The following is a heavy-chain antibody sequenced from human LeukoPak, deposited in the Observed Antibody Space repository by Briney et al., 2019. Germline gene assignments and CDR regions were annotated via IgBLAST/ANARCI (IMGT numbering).Heavy chain of an antibody. J-gene: IGHJ6*02. CDR2: IYYSGST. V-gene: IGHV4-39*07. CDR3: ATVLSLTRYYWYGVDV. CDR1: GGSISSSSYY. Sequence: PSETLSLTCTVSGGSISSSSYYWGWIRQPPGKGLEWIGSIYYSGSTYYNPSLKSRVTMSVATSKNQFSLKLTSVTAADTAVYYCATVLSLTRYYWYGVDVWGRGTTVTVSS.